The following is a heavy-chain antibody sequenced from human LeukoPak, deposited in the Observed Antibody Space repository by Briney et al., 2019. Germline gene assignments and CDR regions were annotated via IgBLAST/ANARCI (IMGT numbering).Heavy chain of an antibody. Sequence: PGGSLRLSCAASGFTFSSYAMSWVRQAPGKGQEWVSAISGSGGDTYYADSVKGRFTISRDNSKNTLYLQMNSLRAEDTAVYYCAKDRVVRGVMGAGGYWGQGTLVTVSS. J-gene: IGHJ4*02. D-gene: IGHD3-10*01. CDR2: ISGSGGDT. CDR1: GFTFSSYA. V-gene: IGHV3-23*01. CDR3: AKDRVVRGVMGAGGY.